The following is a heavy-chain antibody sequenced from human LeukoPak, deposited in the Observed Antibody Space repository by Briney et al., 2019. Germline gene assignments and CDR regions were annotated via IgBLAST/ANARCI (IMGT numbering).Heavy chain of an antibody. CDR2: ISSNGGST. J-gene: IGHJ6*02. Sequence: GGSLRLSCSASGFTFSSYAMHWVRQAPGKGPEYVSAISSNGGSTYYADSVKGRFTISRDNSKNTLYLQMSSLRAEDTAVYYCGSGWYRATPWSYYYGMDVWGQGTTVTVSS. CDR1: GFTFSSYA. CDR3: GSGWYRATPWSYYYGMDV. D-gene: IGHD6-19*01. V-gene: IGHV3-64D*09.